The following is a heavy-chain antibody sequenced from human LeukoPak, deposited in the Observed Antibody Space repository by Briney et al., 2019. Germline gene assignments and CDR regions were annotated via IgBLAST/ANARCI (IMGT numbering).Heavy chain of an antibody. J-gene: IGHJ4*02. Sequence: ASVKVSCKASGYTFTGYYMHWVRQAPGQGLEWMGWINPKNGGTKYEQKFQGRVTITRDTSTSAAYMELSRLRSDDTAVYYCAVWKGYVDFWSGPFDYWGQGTLVTVSS. V-gene: IGHV1-2*02. CDR3: AVWKGYVDFWSGPFDY. D-gene: IGHD3-3*01. CDR2: INPKNGGT. CDR1: GYTFTGYY.